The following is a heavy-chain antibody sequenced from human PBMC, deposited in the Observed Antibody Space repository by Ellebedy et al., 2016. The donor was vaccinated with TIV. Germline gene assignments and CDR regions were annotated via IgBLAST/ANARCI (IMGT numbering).Heavy chain of an antibody. Sequence: AASVKVSCKASGYTFTNNAIHWVRQAPGQRLEYMGWINVGNGNTKYSQKFQGRVTITRDTSASTAYMELSSLRSEDTAVYYCARDRDYGTFDYWGQGTLVTVSS. J-gene: IGHJ4*02. CDR1: GYTFTNNA. V-gene: IGHV1-3*01. CDR3: ARDRDYGTFDY. CDR2: INVGNGNT. D-gene: IGHD4-17*01.